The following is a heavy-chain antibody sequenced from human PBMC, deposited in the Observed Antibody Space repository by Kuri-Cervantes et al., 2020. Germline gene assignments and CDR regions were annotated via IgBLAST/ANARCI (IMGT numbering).Heavy chain of an antibody. V-gene: IGHV4-61*01. CDR3: ARGSWEGWFDP. D-gene: IGHD2-15*01. CDR2: IYYSGST. J-gene: IGHJ5*02. CDR1: GGSVSSGSYY. Sequence: SETLSLTCTVSGGSVSSGSYYWSWIRQPPGKGLEWIGYIYYSGSTNYNPSLKSRVTISVDTSKNQFSLKLSSVTAADTAVYYCARGSWEGWFDPWGQGTLVTVSS.